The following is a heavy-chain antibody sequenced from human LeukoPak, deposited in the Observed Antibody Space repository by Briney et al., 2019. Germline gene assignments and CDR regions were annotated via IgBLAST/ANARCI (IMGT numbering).Heavy chain of an antibody. CDR1: GFTFSSYS. D-gene: IGHD5-18*01. Sequence: PGGSLRLSCAASGFTFSSYSMNWVRQAPGKGLEWVSSISSSSSYIYYADSVKGRFTISRGNAKNSLYLQMNSLRAEDTAVYYCATPRYSYGSGYYFDYWGQGTLVTVSS. J-gene: IGHJ4*02. V-gene: IGHV3-21*01. CDR2: ISSSSSYI. CDR3: ATPRYSYGSGYYFDY.